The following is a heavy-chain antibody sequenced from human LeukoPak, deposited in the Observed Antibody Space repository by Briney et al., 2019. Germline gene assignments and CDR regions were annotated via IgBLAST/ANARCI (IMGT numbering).Heavy chain of an antibody. J-gene: IGHJ4*02. D-gene: IGHD6-19*01. CDR3: AREKAVTGRALDY. CDR1: GGSISSYY. Sequence: SETLSLTCTVSGGSISSYYWSWIRQPPGKGLEWIGYIYYSGSTNYNPSLKSRVTMSVDTSKNQFSLKLNSVTAADTAVYYCAREKAVTGRALDYWGQGTLVTVSS. V-gene: IGHV4-59*12. CDR2: IYYSGST.